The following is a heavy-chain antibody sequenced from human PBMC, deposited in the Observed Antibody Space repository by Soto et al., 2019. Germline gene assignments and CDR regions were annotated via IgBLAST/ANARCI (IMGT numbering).Heavy chain of an antibody. V-gene: IGHV1-18*01. CDR1: GYTFTSYG. Sequence: QVQLVQSGAEVKKPGASVKVSCKASGYTFTSYGISWVRQAPGQGLEWMGWISAYNGNTNYAQKLQGRVTMTTDTPTSTAYMELRSLRTDDTAVYYCASGLEGGSYYDYYYGMDVWGQGTTVTVSS. J-gene: IGHJ6*02. D-gene: IGHD1-26*01. CDR2: ISAYNGNT. CDR3: ASGLEGGSYYDYYYGMDV.